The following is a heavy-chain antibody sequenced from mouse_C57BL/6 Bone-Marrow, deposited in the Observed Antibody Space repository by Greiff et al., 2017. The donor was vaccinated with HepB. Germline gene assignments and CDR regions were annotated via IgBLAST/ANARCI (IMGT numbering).Heavy chain of an antibody. CDR2: IYPKSGNT. J-gene: IGHJ3*01. V-gene: IGHV1-81*01. CDR1: GYTFTSYG. CDR3: ATGCYGNYLAWFAY. Sequence: QVQLQQSGAELARPGASVKLSCKASGYTFTSYGISWVKQSPGQGLEWIGEIYPKSGNTYYNEKFKGKATLTADKSSSTAYMELRSLTSEDAAVYFCATGCYGNYLAWFAYWGQGTLVTVSA. D-gene: IGHD2-1*01.